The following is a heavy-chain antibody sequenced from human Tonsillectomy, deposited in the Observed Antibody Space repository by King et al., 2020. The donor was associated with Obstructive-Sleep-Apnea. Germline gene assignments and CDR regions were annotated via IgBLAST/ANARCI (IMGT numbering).Heavy chain of an antibody. CDR2: ISGSADST. CDR3: ARSYDFWSGPHD. Sequence: VQLVESGGGLVQPGGSLRLSCAASGFTFSSLVMNWVRQAPGKGLEWVSGISGSADSTYYADSVKGRFTISRDNSKNTLYLQMNSLRAEDTALYYCARSYDFWSGPHDWGQGTLVTVSS. CDR1: GFTFSSLV. J-gene: IGHJ4*02. D-gene: IGHD3-3*01. V-gene: IGHV3-23*04.